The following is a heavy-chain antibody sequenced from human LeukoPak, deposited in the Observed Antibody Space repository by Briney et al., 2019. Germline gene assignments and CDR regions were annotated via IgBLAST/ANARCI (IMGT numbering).Heavy chain of an antibody. D-gene: IGHD2-15*01. J-gene: IGHJ5*01. V-gene: IGHV4-39*07. CDR3: ARGSRGMTVVVGWFES. Sequence: SETLSLTCPASGGSISNNNFYWGWIRQTPGKGLEWIGSSYYSGSTYYSPSYKSRATISVDTSTNQFSLKLRSVTAADTAVYYCARGSRGMTVVVGWFESWGQGILVTVSS. CDR2: SYYSGST. CDR1: GGSISNNNFY.